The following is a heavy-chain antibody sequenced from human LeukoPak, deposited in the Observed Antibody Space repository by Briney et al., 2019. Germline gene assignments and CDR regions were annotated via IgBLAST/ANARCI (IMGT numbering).Heavy chain of an antibody. CDR3: AIEQGY. CDR1: GFTFSSSW. CDR2: INSDGSST. D-gene: IGHD1/OR15-1a*01. V-gene: IGHV3-74*01. J-gene: IGHJ4*02. Sequence: GSLRLSCAASGFTFSSSWMHWVRQAPGKGLVWVSRINSDGSSTSYADSVKGRFTTSRDNAKNTLYLQMSSLRGEDTAVYYCAIEQGYWGREPWSPSPQ.